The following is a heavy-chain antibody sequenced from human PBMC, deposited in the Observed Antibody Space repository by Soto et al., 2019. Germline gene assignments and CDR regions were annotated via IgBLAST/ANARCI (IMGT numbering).Heavy chain of an antibody. V-gene: IGHV1-69*02. CDR3: ARGVQVKAHAFDI. Sequence: ASVKVSCKASGGTFSSYTISWVQQAPGQGLEWMGRIIPILGIANYAQKFQGRVTITADKSTSTAYMELSSLRSEDTAVYYCARGVQVKAHAFDIWGQGTMVTVSS. J-gene: IGHJ3*02. CDR1: GGTFSSYT. CDR2: IIPILGIA.